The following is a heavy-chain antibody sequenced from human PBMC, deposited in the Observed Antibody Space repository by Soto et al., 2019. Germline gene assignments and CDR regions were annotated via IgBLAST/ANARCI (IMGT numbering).Heavy chain of an antibody. CDR3: AAADEGWKLALDV. J-gene: IGHJ6*02. D-gene: IGHD3-3*02. V-gene: IGHV1-58*01. CDR1: EFTFTSST. CDR2: IVVGSGNT. Sequence: SVKVSCKASEFTFTSSTVQWVRQARGQRLEWIGWIVVGSGNTNYAQKFQERVTITRDMSTSTAYMELSSLRSEDTAVYYCAAADEGWKLALDVWGQGTTVTVSS.